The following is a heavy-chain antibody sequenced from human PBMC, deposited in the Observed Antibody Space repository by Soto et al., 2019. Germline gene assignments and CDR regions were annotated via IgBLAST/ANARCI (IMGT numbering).Heavy chain of an antibody. J-gene: IGHJ4*02. CDR3: ARDLDPLNEYSSSSVSDY. CDR2: IIPIFGTA. Sequence: ASVKVSCKASGGTFSSYAISWVRQALGQGLEWMGGIIPIFGTANYAQKFQGRVTITADESTSTAYMELSSLRSEDTAVYYCARDLDPLNEYSSSSVSDYWGQGTLVTVSS. V-gene: IGHV1-69*13. D-gene: IGHD6-6*01. CDR1: GGTFSSYA.